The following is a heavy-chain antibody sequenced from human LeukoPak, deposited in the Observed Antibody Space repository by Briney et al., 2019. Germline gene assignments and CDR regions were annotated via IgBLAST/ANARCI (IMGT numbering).Heavy chain of an antibody. Sequence: PSETLSLTCTVSGGSISSGSYYWSWIRQPAGKGLEWIGRIYTSGSTNYNPSLKSRVTISVDTSKNQSSLKLSSVTAADTAVYYCARLSILRYFDWLLDYWGQGTLVTVSS. CDR1: GGSISSGSYY. CDR3: ARLSILRYFDWLLDY. V-gene: IGHV4-61*02. D-gene: IGHD3-9*01. CDR2: IYTSGST. J-gene: IGHJ4*02.